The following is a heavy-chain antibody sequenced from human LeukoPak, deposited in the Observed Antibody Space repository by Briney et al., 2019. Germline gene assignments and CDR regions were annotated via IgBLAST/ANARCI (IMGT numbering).Heavy chain of an antibody. V-gene: IGHV4-39*01. D-gene: IGHD3-22*01. CDR1: GGSISSSSYY. CDR2: IYYSGST. J-gene: IGHJ5*02. Sequence: SETLSLTCTVSGGSISSSSYYWGWIRQPPGKGLEWIGSIYYSGSTSYNPSLKSRVTISVGTSKNQFSLKLSSVTAADTAVYYCARHKMGYYDSSGYHNWFDPWGQGTLVTVSS. CDR3: ARHKMGYYDSSGYHNWFDP.